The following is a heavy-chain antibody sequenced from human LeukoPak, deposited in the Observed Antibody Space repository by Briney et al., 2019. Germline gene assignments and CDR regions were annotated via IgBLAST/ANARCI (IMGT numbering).Heavy chain of an antibody. V-gene: IGHV3-53*01. D-gene: IGHD3-10*01. CDR3: ARHYYGSGSSSAFDY. J-gene: IGHJ4*02. Sequence: GGSLRLSCAVSGFTVSSNYMSWVRQAPGKGLEWVSVIYSGGSTYYADSVKGRFTISRDNAKNSPYLQMNSLRAEDTAVYYCARHYYGSGSSSAFDYWGQGTLVTVSS. CDR2: IYSGGST. CDR1: GFTVSSNY.